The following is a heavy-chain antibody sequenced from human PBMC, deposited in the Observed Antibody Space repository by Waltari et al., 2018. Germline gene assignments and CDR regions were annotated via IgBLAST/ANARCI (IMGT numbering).Heavy chain of an antibody. V-gene: IGHV5-51*01. CDR2: IYTGESET. CDR3: AIGLVGPGNVDY. CDR1: GYSFTTYW. Sequence: EVQLVQSGAEVKRPGESLRISCKTSGYSFTTYWINWVRQMPGKGLEWMGMIYTGESETRCRPSFQGHVTISDDTAIRTADLQWSSLKTADTATYYCAIGLVGPGNVDYWGQGGLVTVAS. J-gene: IGHJ4*02. D-gene: IGHD1-1*01.